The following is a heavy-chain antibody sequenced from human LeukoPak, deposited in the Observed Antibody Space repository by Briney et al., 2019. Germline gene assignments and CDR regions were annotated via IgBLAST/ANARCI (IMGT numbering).Heavy chain of an antibody. D-gene: IGHD2/OR15-2a*01. CDR2: IHYSGSA. CDR3: ARLILRKYFDY. CDR1: GGSISSGGYH. V-gene: IGHV4-31*03. Sequence: SETLSLTCSVSGGSISSGGYHWSWIRQHPGKGLEWIGYIHYSGSAYYNPSLKSRLTISVDTSKNQFSLKLSSVTAADTAVYYCARLILRKYFDYWGQGTLVTVSS. J-gene: IGHJ4*02.